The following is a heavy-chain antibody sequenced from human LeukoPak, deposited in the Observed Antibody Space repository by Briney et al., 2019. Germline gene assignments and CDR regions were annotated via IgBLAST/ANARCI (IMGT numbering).Heavy chain of an antibody. CDR1: GGSISSYY. Sequence: SETLSLTCTVSGGSISSYYWSWIRQPPGKGLEWIGYIYYSGSTNYNPSLKSRVTISVDTSKNQFSLKLSSVTAADTAVYYCASYSESYPTYYFDYWGQGTLVTVSP. CDR3: ASYSESYPTYYFDY. V-gene: IGHV4-59*01. J-gene: IGHJ4*02. CDR2: IYYSGST. D-gene: IGHD1-26*01.